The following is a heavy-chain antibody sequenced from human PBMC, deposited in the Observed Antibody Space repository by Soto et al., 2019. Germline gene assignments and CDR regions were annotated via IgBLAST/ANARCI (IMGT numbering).Heavy chain of an antibody. CDR2: IIPIFGTA. CDR1: RVAFSKFI. V-gene: IGHV1-69*01. Sequence: QAQLEQSGGEVKKPGSSVKVSCKASRVAFSKFIVTWVRQAPGLGLEWVGGIIPIFGTANYAQKFQGRVTINADESTSTSYMEVNNLRSEDKAVYYCVKVRYSSPMGYYYGMDVWGQGTTVTVSS. CDR3: VKVRYSSPMGYYYGMDV. D-gene: IGHD6-19*01. J-gene: IGHJ6*02.